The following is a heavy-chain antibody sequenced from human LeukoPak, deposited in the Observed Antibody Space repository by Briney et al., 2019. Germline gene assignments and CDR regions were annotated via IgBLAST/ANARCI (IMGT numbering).Heavy chain of an antibody. D-gene: IGHD2-2*01. J-gene: IGHJ6*02. CDR3: ARDQVGYCSSTSCYRNYYYGMDV. Sequence: PGGSLRLSCAASGFTVSSNYMSWVRQAPGQGLEWVSVIYSGGSTYYADSVKGRFTISRDNSKNTLYLQMNSLRAEDTAVYYCARDQVGYCSSTSCYRNYYYGMDVWGQGTTVTVSS. CDR1: GFTVSSNY. CDR2: IYSGGST. V-gene: IGHV3-53*01.